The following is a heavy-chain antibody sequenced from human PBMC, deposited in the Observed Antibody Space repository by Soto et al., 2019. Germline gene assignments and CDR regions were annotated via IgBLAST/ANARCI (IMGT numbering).Heavy chain of an antibody. V-gene: IGHV3-23*01. CDR3: AKDRGSTAWSGEVLDTFQH. CDR2: ISGSGGST. Sequence: GGSLRLSCAASGFTFSSYAMSWVRQAPGKGLEWVSAISGSGGSTYYADSVKGRFTISRDNSKNTLYLQMNSLRAEDTAVYYCAKDRGSTAWSGEVLDTFQHWGQGTLVTVSS. D-gene: IGHD3-16*01. CDR1: GFTFSSYA. J-gene: IGHJ1*01.